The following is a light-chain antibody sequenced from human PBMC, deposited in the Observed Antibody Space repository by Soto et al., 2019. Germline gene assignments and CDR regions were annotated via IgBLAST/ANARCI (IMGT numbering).Light chain of an antibody. V-gene: IGLV1-40*01. CDR2: GNS. Sequence: QSVLTQPPSVSGAPGQRVIISCTGSSSSIGAGYDVHWYQQLPGTAPKLLIYGNSNRPSGVPDRFSGSKSGTSASLAITGLQAEDEADYYCQSYDSSLSGSVFGGGTKLTVL. J-gene: IGLJ3*02. CDR1: SSSIGAGYD. CDR3: QSYDSSLSGSV.